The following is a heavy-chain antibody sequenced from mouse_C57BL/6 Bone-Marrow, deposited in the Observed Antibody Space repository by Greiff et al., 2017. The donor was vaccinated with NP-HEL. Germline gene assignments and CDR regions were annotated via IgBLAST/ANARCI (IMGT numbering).Heavy chain of an antibody. D-gene: IGHD1-1*01. J-gene: IGHJ2*01. V-gene: IGHV1-81*01. CDR1: GYTFTSYG. CDR3: ARGTVVATTDY. CDR2: IYPRSGNT. Sequence: QVQLQQSGAELARPVASVKLSCKASGYTFTSYGISWVKQRTGQGLEWIGEIYPRSGNTYYNEKFKGKATLTADKSSSTAYMELRSLTSEDSAVYFCARGTVVATTDYWGQGTTLTVSS.